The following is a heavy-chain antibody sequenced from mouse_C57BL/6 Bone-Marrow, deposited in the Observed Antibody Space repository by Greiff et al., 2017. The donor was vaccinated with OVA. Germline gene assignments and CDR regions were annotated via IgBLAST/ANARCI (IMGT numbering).Heavy chain of an antibody. CDR2: ISNGGGST. CDR3: ARPSMDY. V-gene: IGHV5-12*01. Sequence: EVQVVESGGGLVQPGGSLTLSCAASGFTFSDYYMYWVRQTPEKRLEWVAYISNGGGSTYYPDTVKGRFTISRDNAKNTLYLQMSRLKSEDTAMYYCARPSMDYWRQGTSVTVSS. CDR1: GFTFSDYY. J-gene: IGHJ4*01.